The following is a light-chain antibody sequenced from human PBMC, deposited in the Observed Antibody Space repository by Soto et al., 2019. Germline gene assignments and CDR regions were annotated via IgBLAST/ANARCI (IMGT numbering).Light chain of an antibody. Sequence: QSVLTQLPSVSAAPRQKGTISCSGSSSNIGNNYVSWYQQLPGTAPKLLIYDNDKRPSGIPDRFSGSKSGTSATLDITGLQTGDEADYYCATWDSTLSAVVFGGGTKLTVL. CDR1: SSNIGNNY. CDR2: DND. J-gene: IGLJ2*01. V-gene: IGLV1-51*01. CDR3: ATWDSTLSAVV.